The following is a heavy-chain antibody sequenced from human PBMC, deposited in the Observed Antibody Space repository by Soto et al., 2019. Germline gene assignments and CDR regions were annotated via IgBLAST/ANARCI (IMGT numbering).Heavy chain of an antibody. CDR1: GYTVTRHY. CDR2: IDPSGGST. Sequence: QAQLVQSGAEVKKPGASVKVSCKASGYTVTRHYMHWVRQAPGQGLEWMGIIDPSGGSTTYAQKFQDRVTMTRDMSTRTVYMELSSLRSDDTAIYYCTRGSTVVTLDYFDSWGQGTLVTVSS. D-gene: IGHD2-21*02. J-gene: IGHJ4*02. V-gene: IGHV1-46*03. CDR3: TRGSTVVTLDYFDS.